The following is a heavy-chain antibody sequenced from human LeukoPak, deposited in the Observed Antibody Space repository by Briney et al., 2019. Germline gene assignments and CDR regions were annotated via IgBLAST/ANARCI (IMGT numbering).Heavy chain of an antibody. CDR1: GGSVNSYY. CDR3: ARDTPHPRGNFFES. V-gene: IGHV4-4*07. CDR2: IFGSGSS. Sequence: SETLSLTCTVSGGSVNSYYWTWIRQPAGKGLEWIGRIFGSGSSRYSPSLKDRVTMSIDTSKHQIFLRLHSVTAADTAVYFCARDTPHPRGNFFESWGQGTLVTVSS. J-gene: IGHJ4*02.